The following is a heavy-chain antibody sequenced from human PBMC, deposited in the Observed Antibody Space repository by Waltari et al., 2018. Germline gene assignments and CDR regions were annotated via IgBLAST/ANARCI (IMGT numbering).Heavy chain of an antibody. V-gene: IGHV4-38-2*02. J-gene: IGHJ5*02. D-gene: IGHD3-10*01. CDR2: ISHSATT. CDR1: SYSIRCDYF. CDR3: VRDVGGSGNSWFDA. Sequence: QVQLPESGPGLARPPETLSPTCDVSSYSIRCDYFWGGVRQPPGKGLQWIGSISHSATTYYNPSLKSRVTMSVDTSKNQFALKVTSVTAADTAIYYCVRDVGGSGNSWFDAWGQGTLVIVSS.